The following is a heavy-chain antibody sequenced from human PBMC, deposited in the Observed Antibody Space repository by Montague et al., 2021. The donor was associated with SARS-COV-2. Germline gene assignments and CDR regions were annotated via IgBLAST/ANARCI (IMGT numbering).Heavy chain of an antibody. J-gene: IGHJ4*02. V-gene: IGHV4/OR15-8*01. CDR1: NASITTSNW. D-gene: IGHD3-10*01. CDR3: ARRIRITVFRGVPLTTHSLES. CDR2: IHHSGTL. Sequence: SETLSLTCTVSNASITTSNWCTWVRQAPGKRLEWVGEIHHSGTLNYNPSLKSRVTISVDTSKNHFSLNLNSVTAADTALYCCARRIRITVFRGVPLTTHSLESWGQGITVTVSS.